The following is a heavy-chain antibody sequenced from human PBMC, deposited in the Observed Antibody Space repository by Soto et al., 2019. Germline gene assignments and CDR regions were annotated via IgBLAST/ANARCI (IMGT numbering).Heavy chain of an antibody. D-gene: IGHD2-2*01. CDR2: ISGSGGST. J-gene: IGHJ4*02. V-gene: IGHV3-23*01. CDR3: AKDRVGYCSSTSCIRAGY. CDR1: GFTFSSYA. Sequence: GGSLRLSCAASGFTFSSYAMSWVRQAPGKGLEWVSAISGSGGSTYYADSVKGRFTISRANSKNTLYLQMNSLRAEDTAVYYCAKDRVGYCSSTSCIRAGYWGQGTLVTVSS.